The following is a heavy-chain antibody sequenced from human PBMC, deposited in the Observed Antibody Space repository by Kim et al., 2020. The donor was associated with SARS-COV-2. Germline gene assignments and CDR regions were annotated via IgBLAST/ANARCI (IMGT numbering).Heavy chain of an antibody. CDR2: ISGSGITT. V-gene: IGHV3-48*03. J-gene: IGHJ4*02. Sequence: GGSLRLSCAASGFTFSDYEMNWVRQAPGKGLEWVSYISGSGITTFYADSVKGRFTVSRDNARNSLYLQIDSLTVEDTAIYYCAMLQSHPLYGDSWYYFDYWGQGTLVTVSA. D-gene: IGHD2-15*01. CDR1: GFTFSDYE. CDR3: AMLQSHPLYGDSWYYFDY.